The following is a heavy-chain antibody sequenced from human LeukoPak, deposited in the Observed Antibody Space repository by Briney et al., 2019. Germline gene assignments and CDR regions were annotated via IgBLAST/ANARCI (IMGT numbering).Heavy chain of an antibody. J-gene: IGHJ6*03. V-gene: IGHV1-69*13. CDR3: ARGAGRFGDPSGTYYYYMDV. D-gene: IGHD3-10*01. CDR1: GGTFSSYA. CDR2: IIPIFGTA. Sequence: GASVKVSCKASGGTFSSYAISWVRQAPGQGLEWMGGIIPIFGTANYAQKFQGRVTITADESTSTAYMELSSLRSEDTAVYYCARGAGRFGDPSGTYYYYMDVWGKGTTVTVSS.